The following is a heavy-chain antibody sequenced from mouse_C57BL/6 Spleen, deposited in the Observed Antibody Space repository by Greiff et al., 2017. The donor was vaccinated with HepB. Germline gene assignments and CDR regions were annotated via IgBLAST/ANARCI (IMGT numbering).Heavy chain of an antibody. Sequence: QVHVKQPGAELVKPGASVKLSCKASGYTFTSYWMQWVKQRPGQGLEWIGEIDPSDSYTNYNQKFKGKATLTVDTSSSTAYMQLSSLTSEDSAVYYCARRGVVARGFAYWGQGTLVTVSA. V-gene: IGHV1-50*01. J-gene: IGHJ3*01. D-gene: IGHD1-1*01. CDR1: GYTFTSYW. CDR3: ARRGVVARGFAY. CDR2: IDPSDSYT.